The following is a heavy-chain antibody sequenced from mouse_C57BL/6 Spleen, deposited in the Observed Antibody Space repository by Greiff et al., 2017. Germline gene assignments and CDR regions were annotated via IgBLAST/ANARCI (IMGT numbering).Heavy chain of an antibody. J-gene: IGHJ2*01. D-gene: IGHD6-5*01. Sequence: QVQLQQPGAELVMPGASVKLSCKASGYTFTSYWMHWVKQRPGQGLEWIGEIDPSDSYTNYNQKFKGKSTLTVDKSSSTAYMQLSSLTSEDSAVYYCARGPYDFDYWGQGTTRTVSS. CDR2: IDPSDSYT. CDR3: ARGPYDFDY. V-gene: IGHV1-69*01. CDR1: GYTFTSYW.